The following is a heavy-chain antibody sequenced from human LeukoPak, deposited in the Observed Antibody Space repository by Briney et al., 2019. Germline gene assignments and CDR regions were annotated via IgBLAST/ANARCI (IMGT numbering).Heavy chain of an antibody. CDR1: GYSFTSYW. J-gene: IGHJ4*02. CDR2: IYPGDSDT. V-gene: IGHV5-51*01. D-gene: IGHD1-26*01. CDR3: ARQRPKRFGATMEYYFDY. Sequence: GESLKISCKGSGYSFTSYWIGWVRQMPGKGLEWIRIIYPGDSDTRYSPSFQGQVTISADKSISTAYLQWSSLKASDTSMYYCARQRPKRFGATMEYYFDYWGQGTLVTVSS.